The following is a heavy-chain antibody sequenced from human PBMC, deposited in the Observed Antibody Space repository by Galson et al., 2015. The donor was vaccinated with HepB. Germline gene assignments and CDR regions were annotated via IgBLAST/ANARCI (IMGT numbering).Heavy chain of an antibody. J-gene: IGHJ6*03. Sequence: CAISGDSVSSNSAAWNWIRQSPSRGLEWLGRTYYRSKWYNDYAVSVKSRITINPDTSKNQFSLQLNSVTPEDTAVYYCARSLTGTTMYYYYMDVWGKGTTVTVSS. CDR1: GDSVSSNSAA. CDR3: ARSLTGTTMYYYYMDV. V-gene: IGHV6-1*01. CDR2: TYYRSKWYN. D-gene: IGHD1-7*01.